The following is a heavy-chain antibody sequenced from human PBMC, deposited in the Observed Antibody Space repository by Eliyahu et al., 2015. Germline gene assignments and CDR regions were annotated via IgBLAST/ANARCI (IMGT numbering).Heavy chain of an antibody. CDR3: ARVTGVIDNWFDP. CDR2: IYYSGST. D-gene: IGHD3-22*01. J-gene: IGHJ5*02. Sequence: QVQLQESGPGLVKPSETLSLTCTVXGGSISSYYWSWIRQPPGKGLEWIGYIYYSGSTNYNPSLKSRVTISVDTSKNQFSLKLSSVTAADTAVYYCARVTGVIDNWFDPWGQGTLVTVSS. CDR1: GGSISSYY. V-gene: IGHV4-59*01.